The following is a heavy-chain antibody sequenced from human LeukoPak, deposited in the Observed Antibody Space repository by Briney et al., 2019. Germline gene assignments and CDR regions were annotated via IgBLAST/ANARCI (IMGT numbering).Heavy chain of an antibody. V-gene: IGHV4-59*01. CDR2: IYYSGST. CDR1: GGSISSYY. J-gene: IGHJ5*02. D-gene: IGHD1-26*01. Sequence: PSETLSLTCTVSGGSISSYYWSWIRQPPGKGLEWIGYIYYSGSTNYNPSLKSRVTISVDTSKNQFSLKLSSVTAADTAVYYCARSIVGATGWFDPWGQGTLVTVSS. CDR3: ARSIVGATGWFDP.